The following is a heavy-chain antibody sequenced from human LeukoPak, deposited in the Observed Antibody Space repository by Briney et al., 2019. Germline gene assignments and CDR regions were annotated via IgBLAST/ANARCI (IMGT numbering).Heavy chain of an antibody. CDR1: GDSVSSNSAS. D-gene: IGHD3-22*01. CDR3: AREGDYYDSSGPDV. Sequence: SQTLSLTCAISGDSVSSNSASWNWIRQSPSRGLEWLGRTHYRSKWYNDYAVSVKSRITINPDTSKNTFSLQLNSVTPEDTAVYYCAREGDYYDSSGPDVWGQGTTVTVSS. V-gene: IGHV6-1*01. J-gene: IGHJ6*02. CDR2: THYRSKWYN.